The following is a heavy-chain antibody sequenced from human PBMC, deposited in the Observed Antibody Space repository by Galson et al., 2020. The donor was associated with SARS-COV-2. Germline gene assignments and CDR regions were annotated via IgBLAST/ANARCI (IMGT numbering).Heavy chain of an antibody. V-gene: IGHV1-46*01. CDR3: AREDYYDSSGYYYYYGMDV. D-gene: IGHD3-22*01. CDR1: GYTFTSYY. Sequence: ASVKVSCKASGYTFTSYYMHWVRQAPGQGLEWMGIINPSGGSTSYAQKFQGRVTMTRDTSTSTVYMELSSLRSEDTAVYYCAREDYYDSSGYYYYYGMDVWGQGTTVTGSS. CDR2: INPSGGST. J-gene: IGHJ6*02.